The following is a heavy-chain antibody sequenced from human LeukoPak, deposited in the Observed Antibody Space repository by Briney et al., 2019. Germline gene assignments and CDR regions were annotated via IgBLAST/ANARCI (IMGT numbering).Heavy chain of an antibody. V-gene: IGHV3-30*04. D-gene: IGHD3-3*01. CDR3: ARGPRDFWSGYYFDY. CDR1: GFTFSSYA. Sequence: GRSLRLSCAASGFTFSSYAMHWVRQAPGKGLEWVAVISYDGSNKYYADSVKGRFTISRDNSKNTLYLQMNSLRAEDTAVYYCARGPRDFWSGYYFDYWGQGTLVTVSS. J-gene: IGHJ4*02. CDR2: ISYDGSNK.